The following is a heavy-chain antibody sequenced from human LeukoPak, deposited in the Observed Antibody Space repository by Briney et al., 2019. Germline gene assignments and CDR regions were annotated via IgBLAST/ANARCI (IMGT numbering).Heavy chain of an antibody. CDR2: ISSSGSTI. CDR3: ASIAYCGGDCYRLLDY. Sequence: GGSLRLSCAASGFTFSSYEMNWVRQAPGKGLEWVSYISSSGSTIYYADSVKGRFTISRDNAKNSLYLQMNSLRAEDTAVYYCASIAYCGGDCYRLLDYWGQGTLVTVSS. D-gene: IGHD2-21*02. J-gene: IGHJ4*02. V-gene: IGHV3-48*03. CDR1: GFTFSSYE.